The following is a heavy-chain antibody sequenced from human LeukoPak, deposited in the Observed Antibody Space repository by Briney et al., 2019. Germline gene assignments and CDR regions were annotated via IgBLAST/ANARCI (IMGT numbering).Heavy chain of an antibody. J-gene: IGHJ4*02. D-gene: IGHD1-26*01. CDR2: IYYSGST. CDR3: ARRVGAAFDY. V-gene: IGHV4-59*08. Sequence: SETLSLTCTVSGGSISSYYWSWIRQPPGKGLEWIGYIYYSGSTNYNPSLKSRVTISVDTSKNQFSLKLSSVTAADTAVYYCARRVGAAFDYWGQGTLVTVSS. CDR1: GGSISSYY.